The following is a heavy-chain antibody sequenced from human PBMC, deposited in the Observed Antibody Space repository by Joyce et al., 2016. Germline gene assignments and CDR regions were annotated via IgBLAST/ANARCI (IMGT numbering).Heavy chain of an antibody. J-gene: IGHJ4*02. CDR2: INSDDIRI. CDR1: GILFSSKE. CDR3: TTPSCAN. V-gene: IGHV3-48*03. D-gene: IGHD2-2*01. Sequence: EVHLVESGGGLVQPGGSLRLSGTASGILFSSKEMNWVRQASGKGLEWISSINSDDIRIHYADSVRCRFTISRDNARNSLYLEMNYLRVEDTAIYYCTTPSCANWGQGSLVTVSS.